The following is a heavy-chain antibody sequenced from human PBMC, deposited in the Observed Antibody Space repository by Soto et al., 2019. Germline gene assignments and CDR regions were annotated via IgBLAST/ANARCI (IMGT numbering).Heavy chain of an antibody. CDR3: ARMYRVVFAFDI. V-gene: IGHV3-74*01. CDR2: INSDGSST. D-gene: IGHD2-8*02. J-gene: IGHJ3*02. Sequence: GGSLRLSCAASGFTFSSYWMHWVRQAPGKGLVWVSRINSDGSSTSYADSVKGRFTISRDNAKNTLYLQMNSLRAEDTAVYYCARMYRVVFAFDIWGQGTMVTVSS. CDR1: GFTFSSYW.